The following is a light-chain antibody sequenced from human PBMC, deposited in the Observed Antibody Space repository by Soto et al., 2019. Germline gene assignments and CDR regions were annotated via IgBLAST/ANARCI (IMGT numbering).Light chain of an antibody. CDR2: GTS. V-gene: IGKV3-20*01. Sequence: EIVLTQSPGTLSLSPGERATLSCRATQKISSTYLGWYQQKPGQAPRLLIRGTSRRATGIPDRFSGSVSGTDFTLTISRVEPEDFAVYYCQQYGTSPRTFGQGTKLEI. CDR3: QQYGTSPRT. CDR1: QKISSTY. J-gene: IGKJ2*01.